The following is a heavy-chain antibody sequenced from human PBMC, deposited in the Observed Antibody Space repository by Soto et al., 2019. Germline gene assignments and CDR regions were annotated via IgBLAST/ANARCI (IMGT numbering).Heavy chain of an antibody. CDR1: GFTFSSYS. D-gene: IGHD1-1*01. Sequence: GGSLRLSCAASGFTFSSYSMNWVRQAPGKGLEWVSSISSSSSYIYYADTVKGRFTISRYNAKNLLYLHMNSSRAKDDAEYYCARDPGTYYYYGMDVWGQGATVTVS. V-gene: IGHV3-21*01. CDR3: ARDPGTYYYYGMDV. CDR2: ISSSSSYI. J-gene: IGHJ6*02.